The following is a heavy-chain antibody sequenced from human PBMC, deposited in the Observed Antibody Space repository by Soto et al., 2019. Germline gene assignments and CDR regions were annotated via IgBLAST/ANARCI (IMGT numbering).Heavy chain of an antibody. D-gene: IGHD1-7*01. J-gene: IGHJ4*02. Sequence: ASVKVSCKASGYTFKDYFLHWVRQAPGQGLKWMGWINSNTGGTNYAQKFQGRVTMTRDTPISTAYMELSRLTSDDTAVYHCARESVVTGTHHFDYWGQGTLVTVSS. CDR1: GYTFKDYF. CDR2: INSNTGGT. V-gene: IGHV1-2*02. CDR3: ARESVVTGTHHFDY.